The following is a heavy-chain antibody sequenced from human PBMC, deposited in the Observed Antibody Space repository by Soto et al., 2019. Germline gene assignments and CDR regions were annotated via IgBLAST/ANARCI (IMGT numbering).Heavy chain of an antibody. CDR2: ISYDGSNK. CDR1: GFTFSSYG. Sequence: GGSLRLSCAASGFTFSSYGMHWVRQAPGKGLEWVAVISYDGSNKYYADSVKGRFTISRDNSKNTLYLQMNSLRAEDTAVYYCAKDPAVVAATYNWFDPWGQGTLVTVSS. D-gene: IGHD2-15*01. CDR3: AKDPAVVAATYNWFDP. J-gene: IGHJ5*02. V-gene: IGHV3-30*18.